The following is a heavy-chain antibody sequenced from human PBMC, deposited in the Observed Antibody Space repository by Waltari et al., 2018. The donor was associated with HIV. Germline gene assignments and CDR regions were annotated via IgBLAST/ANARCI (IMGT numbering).Heavy chain of an antibody. CDR1: GFSLNSGGVG. CDR3: ARVVTSLYFYFDY. CDR2: IYWDDDK. Sequence: QITLKESGPSVVKPTQTLTLTCTFSGFSLNSGGVGVGWIRQPPGKALEWLALIYWDDDKRYNPSLKNKLTIKKHTSDGQVVLNMTKVDPLDTATYFCARVVTSLYFYFDYWGPGALVTVSS. V-gene: IGHV2-5*02. D-gene: IGHD3-10*01. J-gene: IGHJ4*02.